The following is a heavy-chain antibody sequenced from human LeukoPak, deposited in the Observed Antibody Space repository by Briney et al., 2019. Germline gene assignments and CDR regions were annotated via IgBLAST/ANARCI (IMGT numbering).Heavy chain of an antibody. CDR2: ISSSSSYI. CDR1: GFTFSSYS. V-gene: IGHV3-21*01. Sequence: GGSLRLSCAASGFTFSSYSMNWVRQAPGKGLEWVSSISSSSSYIYYADSVRGRFTISRDNAKNSLYLQMNSLRAEDTAVYYCARDRLLWFGESDHMKNWFDPWGQGTLVTVSS. CDR3: ARDRLLWFGESDHMKNWFDP. J-gene: IGHJ5*02. D-gene: IGHD3-10*01.